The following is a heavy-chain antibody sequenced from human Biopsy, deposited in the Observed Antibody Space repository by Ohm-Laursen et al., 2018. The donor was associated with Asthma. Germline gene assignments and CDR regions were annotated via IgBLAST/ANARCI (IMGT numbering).Heavy chain of an antibody. CDR2: INPSGGSP. CDR1: GYTFTSYY. CDR3: ARGGYYGDRRHHNGLDV. V-gene: IGHV1-46*01. Sequence: SSVKVSCKASGYTFTSYYMHWVRQPPGHGLEWMGIINPSGGSPSYAQKFQGRVTITADESTSTAYMELTSLRKEDTAVYYCARGGYYGDRRHHNGLDVWGQGTTVTVSS. J-gene: IGHJ6*02. D-gene: IGHD4-17*01.